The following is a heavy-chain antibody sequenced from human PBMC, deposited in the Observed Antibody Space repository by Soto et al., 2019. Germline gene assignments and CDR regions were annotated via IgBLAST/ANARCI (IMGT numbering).Heavy chain of an antibody. CDR2: IYSGGST. V-gene: IGHV3-53*01. Sequence: GGSLRLSCAASRFTVSSNYMRWVRQAPGKGLERVSVIYSGGSTYYADSVKGRFTISRDNSKNTLYLQMNSLRAEDTGVDYWTRGYCSGGSCCDYWGQGTMVTVSS. CDR1: RFTVSSNY. J-gene: IGHJ4*02. CDR3: TRGYCSGGSCCDY. D-gene: IGHD2-15*01.